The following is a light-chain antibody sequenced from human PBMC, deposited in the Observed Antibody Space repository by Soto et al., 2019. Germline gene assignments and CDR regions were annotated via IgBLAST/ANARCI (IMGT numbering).Light chain of an antibody. CDR2: GDS. CDR1: GSNIGAGYD. Sequence: QSVLTQPPSVSGAPGQRVTISCTGSGSNIGAGYDVHWYQHRPGTAPKLLVFGDSHRPSGVPDRFSGSKSGTSASLAITGLQAEDEGDYYCQSYDSSLSGSEVFGTGTKVTVL. J-gene: IGLJ1*01. V-gene: IGLV1-40*01. CDR3: QSYDSSLSGSEV.